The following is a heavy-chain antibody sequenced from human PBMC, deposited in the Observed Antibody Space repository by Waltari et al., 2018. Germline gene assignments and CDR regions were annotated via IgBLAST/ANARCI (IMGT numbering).Heavy chain of an antibody. CDR3: TTDREQLAH. CDR2: IKRKTDGGTT. D-gene: IGHD6-13*01. J-gene: IGHJ4*02. V-gene: IGHV3-15*01. Sequence: EVQLVESGGGLVKPGGSLRLSCAASGFTFSNAWMSWVRQAPGKGLECVGRIKRKTDGGTTDYAAPVKGRFTLSRDDSKNTLYLQMNSLKTEDTAVYYCTTDREQLAHWGQGTLVTVSS. CDR1: GFTFSNAW.